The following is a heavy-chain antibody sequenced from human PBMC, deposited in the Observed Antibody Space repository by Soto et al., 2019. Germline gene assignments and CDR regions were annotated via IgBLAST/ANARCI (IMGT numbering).Heavy chain of an antibody. V-gene: IGHV1-18*01. D-gene: IGHD3-10*01. CDR3: ARLGFIQGPFMVRKVIMQSDY. CDR2: ISAYNGYT. Sequence: GASVKVSCKASGYTFTSYGLTWVRQAPGQGLEWMGWISAYNGYTKYAEKLQGRVTLTTDTSTSTAYMELGSLRSDDTAEYYCARLGFIQGPFMVRKVIMQSDYWGKGTLVTVSS. CDR1: GYTFTSYG. J-gene: IGHJ4*02.